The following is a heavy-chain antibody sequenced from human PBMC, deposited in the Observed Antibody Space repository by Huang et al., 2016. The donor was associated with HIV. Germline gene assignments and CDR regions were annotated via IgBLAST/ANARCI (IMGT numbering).Heavy chain of an antibody. CDR2: TYYSGST. D-gene: IGHD1-1*01. J-gene: IGHJ4*02. V-gene: IGHV4-30-4*08. Sequence: QVQLQESGPGLVKPSQTLSLTCTVSGGSISSGCYYWSWIRQPPGKGLEWIWYTYYSGSTYYNPSRKSRVTISVDTSKNQFSLKLSSVTAADTAVYYWARVPPLRNENYFDYWGQGTLVTVSS. CDR1: GGSISSGCYY. CDR3: ARVPPLRNENYFDY.